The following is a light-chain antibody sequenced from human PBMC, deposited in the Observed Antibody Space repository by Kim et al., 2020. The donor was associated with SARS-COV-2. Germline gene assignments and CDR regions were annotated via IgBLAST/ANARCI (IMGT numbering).Light chain of an antibody. J-gene: IGKJ1*01. CDR3: QHYGPSQWT. CDR1: QSVSSSY. V-gene: IGKV3-20*01. CDR2: GAS. Sequence: PGERATPSCRASQSVSSSYLAGYQQKPGQAPRLLIYGASSRATGIPDRFSGSGSGTDFTLTISRLEPEDFAVYYCQHYGPSQWTFGPGTKVDIK.